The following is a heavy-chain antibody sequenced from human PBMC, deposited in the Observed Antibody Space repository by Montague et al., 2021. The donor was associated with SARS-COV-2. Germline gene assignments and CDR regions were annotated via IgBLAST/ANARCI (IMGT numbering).Heavy chain of an antibody. CDR2: IYYSGST. Sequence: SETLSLTCTVSGGSIGSSSYYWGWIRQPPGKGLEWIGSIYYSGSTYYNPSLKSRVTISVDASKNQFSLKLSSVTAADKAVYYCASPTYYYDSSGSDAFDIWGQGTMVTVSS. J-gene: IGHJ3*02. V-gene: IGHV4-39*01. CDR1: GGSIGSSSYY. CDR3: ASPTYYYDSSGSDAFDI. D-gene: IGHD3-22*01.